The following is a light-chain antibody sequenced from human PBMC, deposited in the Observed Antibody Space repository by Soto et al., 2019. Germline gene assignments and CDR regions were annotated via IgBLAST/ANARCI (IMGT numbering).Light chain of an antibody. V-gene: IGLV2-14*01. J-gene: IGLJ2*01. CDR2: EVS. CDR3: SSYRTKSSVV. Sequence: QSALTQPVSVSGSPGQSITISCTGTSSDVGGYNYVSWYQHHPGKAPKLMIYEVSSRPSGVSNRFFGSKSGNTASLTISGLQTEDEADYFCSSYRTKSSVVFGGGTQLTVL. CDR1: SSDVGGYNY.